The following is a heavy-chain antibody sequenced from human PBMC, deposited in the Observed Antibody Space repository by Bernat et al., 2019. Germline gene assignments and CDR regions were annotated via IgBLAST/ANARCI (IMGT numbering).Heavy chain of an antibody. CDR1: GFTFSSYG. CDR2: ISYDGSNK. CDR3: ANGPPSIAAVED. V-gene: IGHV3-30*18. Sequence: QVQLVESGGGVVQPGRSLRLSCAVSGFTFSSYGMHWVRQAPGKGLEWVAVISYDGSNKYYADSVKGRFTISRDNSKNTLYLQMNSLRAEDTAVYYCANGPPSIAAVEDWGQGTLVTVSS. J-gene: IGHJ4*02. D-gene: IGHD6-13*01.